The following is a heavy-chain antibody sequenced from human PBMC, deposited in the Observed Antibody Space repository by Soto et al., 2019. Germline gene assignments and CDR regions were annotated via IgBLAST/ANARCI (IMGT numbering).Heavy chain of an antibody. D-gene: IGHD2-2*01. V-gene: IGHV4-30-4*02. J-gene: IGHJ4*02. CDR2: IHYSGST. CDR1: GGSISSGDYY. Sequence: SETLSLTCTVSGGSISSGDYYWSWIRQPPGKGLEWIGYIHYSGSTYYNPSLKSRVTISVDTSKNQISLKLSSVTAADTAVYYCARDTSSTFDYWGPGTLVTVSS. CDR3: ARDTSSTFDY.